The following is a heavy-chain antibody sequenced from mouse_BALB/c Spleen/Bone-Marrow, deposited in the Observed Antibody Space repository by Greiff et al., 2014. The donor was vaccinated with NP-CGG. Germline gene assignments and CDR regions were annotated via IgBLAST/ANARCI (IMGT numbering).Heavy chain of an antibody. CDR1: GFTLSSYG. D-gene: IGHD1-1*01. Sequence: EVQRVESGGGLVQPGGSLKLSCAASGFTLSSYGMSWVRQTPDKRLELVATINSNGGSTYYPDSVKGRFTISRDNAKNTLYLQMSSLKSEDTAMYYCARDYYGSSDYWGQGTTLTVSS. J-gene: IGHJ2*01. V-gene: IGHV5-6-3*01. CDR3: ARDYYGSSDY. CDR2: INSNGGST.